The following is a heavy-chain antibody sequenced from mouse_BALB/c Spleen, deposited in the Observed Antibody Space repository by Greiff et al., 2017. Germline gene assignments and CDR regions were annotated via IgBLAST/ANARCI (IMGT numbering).Heavy chain of an antibody. CDR3: ARELRPYYYGMDY. CDR1: GFTFSSFG. V-gene: IGHV5-17*02. Sequence: EVNVVESGGGLVQPGGSRKLSCAASGFTFSSFGMHWVRQAPEKGLEWVAYISSGSSTIYYADTVKGRFTISRDNPKNTLFLQMTSLRSEDTAMYYCARELRPYYYGMDYWGQGTSVTVSS. J-gene: IGHJ4*01. CDR2: ISSGSSTI. D-gene: IGHD1-2*01.